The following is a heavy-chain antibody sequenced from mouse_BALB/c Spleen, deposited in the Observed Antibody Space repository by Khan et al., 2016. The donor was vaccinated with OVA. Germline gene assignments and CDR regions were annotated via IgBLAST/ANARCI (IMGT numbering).Heavy chain of an antibody. CDR1: GYSITSGYA. CDR2: ISHSGGT. J-gene: IGHJ2*01. D-gene: IGHD1-1*01. Sequence: EVQLQESGPGLVKPSQSLSLTCTVTGYSITSGYAWNWIRQFPGNKLEWMGYISHSGGTSYNPSLKSRISITRDTSKNQFFLQLNSVTTEDTATYYCARGNYYGYYFDYWGQGTTLTVSS. V-gene: IGHV3-2*02. CDR3: ARGNYYGYYFDY.